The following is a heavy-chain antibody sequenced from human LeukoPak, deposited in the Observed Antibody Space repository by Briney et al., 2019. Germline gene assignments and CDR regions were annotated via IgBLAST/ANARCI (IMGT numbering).Heavy chain of an antibody. CDR3: AKQAYDSPRTDFDY. D-gene: IGHD3-22*01. J-gene: IGHJ4*02. Sequence: PGGSLRLSCAASGFTFSSYGMHWVRQAAGKGLEWVAVIWYDGSDKYYADSVKGRFTISRDNSKNTLHLQMNSLRAEDTAIYYCAKQAYDSPRTDFDYWGQGTLVTVSS. CDR2: IWYDGSDK. V-gene: IGHV3-33*03. CDR1: GFTFSSYG.